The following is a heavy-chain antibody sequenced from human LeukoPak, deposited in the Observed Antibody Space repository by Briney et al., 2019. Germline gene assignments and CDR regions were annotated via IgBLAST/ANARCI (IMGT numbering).Heavy chain of an antibody. CDR3: ARSIGYSYDSSGGYYFDY. Sequence: GASVKVSCKASGYTFINYAIHWVRQAPGQRLEWMGWITAGNGNTKYSQKFQGRLTITRDTSASTAYMELSSLRSEDTALYYCARSIGYSYDSSGGYYFDYWGQGTLVTVSS. CDR1: GYTFINYA. J-gene: IGHJ4*02. V-gene: IGHV1-3*01. CDR2: ITAGNGNT. D-gene: IGHD6-13*01.